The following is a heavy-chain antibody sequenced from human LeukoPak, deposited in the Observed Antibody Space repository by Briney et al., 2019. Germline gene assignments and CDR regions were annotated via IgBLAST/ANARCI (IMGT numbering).Heavy chain of an antibody. Sequence: ASVTVSCKAFGYTFTSDYMHWVRQAPGQGPEWMGVISPSGGSTTYAQKFQGRVTLTRDMSTSTDYLELSSLRSEDTAVYYCARSPNWNPSYYYYMDVWGKGTTVTVSS. D-gene: IGHD1-1*01. CDR3: ARSPNWNPSYYYYMDV. J-gene: IGHJ6*03. V-gene: IGHV1-46*01. CDR1: GYTFTSDY. CDR2: ISPSGGST.